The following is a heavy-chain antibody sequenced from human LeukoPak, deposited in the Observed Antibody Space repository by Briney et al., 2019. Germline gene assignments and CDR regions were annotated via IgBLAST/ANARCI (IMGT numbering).Heavy chain of an antibody. CDR1: GFTFSRYG. J-gene: IGHJ4*02. V-gene: IGHV3-30*18. D-gene: IGHD3-3*01. CDR3: AKDQFMEWLFYFDY. Sequence: PGPSLRLSCAASGFTFSRYGMHWVRQAPGKGLEWVAVISYDESKKDYADSVKGRFTISRDNSKNTLYLQMKSLRDEYTAVYYCAKDQFMEWLFYFDYWGQGTLVTVSS. CDR2: ISYDESKK.